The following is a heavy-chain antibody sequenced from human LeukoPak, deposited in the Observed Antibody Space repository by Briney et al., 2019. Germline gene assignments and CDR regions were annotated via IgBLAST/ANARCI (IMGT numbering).Heavy chain of an antibody. J-gene: IGHJ5*02. Sequence: SETLSLTCAVYGGSFSGYYWSWTRQPPGKGLEWIGEINHSGSTNYNPSLKSRVTISVDTSKNQFSLKLSSVTAADTAVYYCARGLAMIGPWGQGALVTVSS. CDR3: ARGLAMIGP. V-gene: IGHV4-34*01. D-gene: IGHD3-16*01. CDR1: GGSFSGYY. CDR2: INHSGST.